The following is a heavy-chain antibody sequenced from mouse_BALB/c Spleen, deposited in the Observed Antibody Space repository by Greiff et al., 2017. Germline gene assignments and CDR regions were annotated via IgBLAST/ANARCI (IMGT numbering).Heavy chain of an antibody. Sequence: VQLKESGAELVKPGASVKLSCTASGFNIKDTYMHWVKQRPEQGLEWIGRIDPANGNTKYDPKFQGKATITADTSSNTAYLQLSSLTSEDTAVYYCARIYGNYVSDYWGQGTTLTVSS. D-gene: IGHD2-1*01. CDR1: GFNIKDTY. V-gene: IGHV14-3*02. CDR3: ARIYGNYVSDY. J-gene: IGHJ2*01. CDR2: IDPANGNT.